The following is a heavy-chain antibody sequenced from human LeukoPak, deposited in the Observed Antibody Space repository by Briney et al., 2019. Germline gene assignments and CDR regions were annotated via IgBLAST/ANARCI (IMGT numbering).Heavy chain of an antibody. CDR3: ARPLPRYKYCGGDCYIDAFDI. D-gene: IGHD2-21*02. J-gene: IGHJ3*02. V-gene: IGHV4-39*01. Sequence: PGGSLRLSCAASGFTVSSNYMSWIRQPPGKGLEWIGSIYYSGSTYYNPSLKSRVTISVDTSKNQFSLKLSSVTAADTAVYYCARPLPRYKYCGGDCYIDAFDIWGQGTMVTVSS. CDR1: GFTVSSNY. CDR2: IYYSGST.